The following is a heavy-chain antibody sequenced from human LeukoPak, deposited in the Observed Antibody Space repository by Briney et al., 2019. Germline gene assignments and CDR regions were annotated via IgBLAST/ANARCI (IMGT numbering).Heavy chain of an antibody. D-gene: IGHD3-9*01. CDR2: IRFDGTKK. CDR1: GFIFSNYG. CDR3: AREGGILTGYFY. V-gene: IGHV3-30*02. J-gene: IGHJ4*02. Sequence: GWSLRLSCAASGFIFSNYGMHWVRQAPGKGLEWVAFIRFDGTKKYYADSVKGRFTISRDNSKNTLSLQMNSLRAEDTAVYYCAREGGILTGYFYWGQGTLVTASS.